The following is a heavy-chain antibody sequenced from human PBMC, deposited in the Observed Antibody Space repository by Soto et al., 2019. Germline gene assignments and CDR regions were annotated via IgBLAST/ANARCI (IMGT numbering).Heavy chain of an antibody. V-gene: IGHV4-34*01. Sequence: QVQLQQWGAGLLKPSETLSLTCAVYGGSFSGYYWSWIRQPPGKGLEWIGEINHSGSTNYNPSLKSRVTISVDTSKNQFSLKLSSVTAADTAVYYCARARRDIVVVVVDGVSAYFDYWGQGTLVTVSS. CDR1: GGSFSGYY. J-gene: IGHJ4*02. CDR3: ARARRDIVVVVVDGVSAYFDY. D-gene: IGHD2-15*01. CDR2: INHSGST.